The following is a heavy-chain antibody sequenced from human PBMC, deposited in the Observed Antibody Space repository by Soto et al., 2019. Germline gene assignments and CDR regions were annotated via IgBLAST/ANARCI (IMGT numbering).Heavy chain of an antibody. V-gene: IGHV4-39*01. D-gene: IGHD3-9*01. CDR3: ASSPLRYFDWFDY. CDR1: GGSISSSSYY. Sequence: SETLSLTCTVSGGSISSSSYYWGWIRQPPGKGLEWIGGIYYSGSAYYNPSLKSRVTISVDTSKNQFSLKLSSVTAADTAVYYCASSPLRYFDWFDYWGQGTLVTVSS. CDR2: IYYSGSA. J-gene: IGHJ4*02.